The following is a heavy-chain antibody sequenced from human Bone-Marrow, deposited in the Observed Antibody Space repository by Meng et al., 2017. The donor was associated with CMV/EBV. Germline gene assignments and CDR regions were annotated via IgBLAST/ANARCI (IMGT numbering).Heavy chain of an antibody. Sequence: SETLSLTCAVYGGSFSGYYWSWIRQPPGKGLEWIGEINHSGSTNYNPSLKSRVTISVDTSKNQFSLKLSSVTAADTAVYYCARDATYYDFWSGYYEYYYYGMDVWGQGTTATFSS. V-gene: IGHV4-34*01. D-gene: IGHD3-3*01. CDR3: ARDATYYDFWSGYYEYYYYGMDV. J-gene: IGHJ6*02. CDR1: GGSFSGYY. CDR2: INHSGST.